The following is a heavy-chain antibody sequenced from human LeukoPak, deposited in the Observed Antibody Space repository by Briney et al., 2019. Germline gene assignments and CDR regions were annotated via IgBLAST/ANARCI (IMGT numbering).Heavy chain of an antibody. D-gene: IGHD1-1*01. Sequence: PSETLSLTCTVSGGSISSYYWSWIRQPPGKGLEWIGYIYYSGSTNYNPSLKSRVTISVDTSKNQFSLKLSSVTAADTAVYYCAGWIGTTRGAFDIWGQGTMVTVSS. V-gene: IGHV4-59*01. CDR2: IYYSGST. CDR1: GGSISSYY. CDR3: AGWIGTTRGAFDI. J-gene: IGHJ3*02.